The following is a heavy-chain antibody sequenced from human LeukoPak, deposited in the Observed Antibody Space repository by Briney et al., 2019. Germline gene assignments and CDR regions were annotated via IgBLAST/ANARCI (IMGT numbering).Heavy chain of an antibody. Sequence: PSETLSLTCTVSGGSISSSSYYWGWIRQPPGKGLEWIGSIYHSGSTYYNPSLKSRVTISVDTSKNQFSLKLSSVTAADTAVYYCFVSGSSSWYRVRKEYFDYWGQGTLVTVS. CDR2: IYHSGST. CDR1: GGSISSSSYY. J-gene: IGHJ4*02. D-gene: IGHD6-13*01. CDR3: FVSGSSSWYRVRKEYFDY. V-gene: IGHV4-39*03.